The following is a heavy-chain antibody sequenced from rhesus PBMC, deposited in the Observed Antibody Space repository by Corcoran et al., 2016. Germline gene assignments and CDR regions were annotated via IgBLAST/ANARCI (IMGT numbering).Heavy chain of an antibody. J-gene: IGHJ5-2*02. D-gene: IGHD4-29*01. Sequence: QVQLQESGPGLVKPSETLSLTCAVSGVSISSNYWSWIRQAQGKGLEWIGRIYGSGGSNDYHPSLKSRVTISTDTSKNQFSLKLSSVTAADTAVYYCAREESSYFHTSSLDVWGRGVLVTVSS. CDR2: IYGSGGSN. V-gene: IGHV4-160*01. CDR3: AREESSYFHTSSLDV. CDR1: GVSISSNY.